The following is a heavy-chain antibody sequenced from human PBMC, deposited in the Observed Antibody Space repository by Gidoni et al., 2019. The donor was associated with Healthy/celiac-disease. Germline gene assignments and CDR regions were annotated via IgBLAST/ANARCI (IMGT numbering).Heavy chain of an antibody. Sequence: EVQLLESGGGLVQPGGSVRLSCAASGFTFSVSAMSWVRQAPGKGLEWFAAISGSGSSTYYADSVKGRFTISRDNSKNTLYLQMNSLRAEDTAVYYCAKTRCSGGSCYSIIDYWGQGTLVTVSS. D-gene: IGHD2-15*01. J-gene: IGHJ4*02. CDR2: ISGSGSST. CDR1: GFTFSVSA. CDR3: AKTRCSGGSCYSIIDY. V-gene: IGHV3-23*01.